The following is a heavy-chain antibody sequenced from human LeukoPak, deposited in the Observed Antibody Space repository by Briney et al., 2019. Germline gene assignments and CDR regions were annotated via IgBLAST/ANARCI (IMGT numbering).Heavy chain of an antibody. CDR1: GFTFRSYA. D-gene: IGHD6-6*01. V-gene: IGHV3-30*01. Sequence: GRSLRLSCAASGFTFRSYAMHWVRQAPGKGLEWLAVISYDGSNKYYADSVKGRFTISRDNSKNTLHLQMNSLRAEDTAVYYCARDPQGGSSPRFDYWGQGTLVTVSS. CDR2: ISYDGSNK. CDR3: ARDPQGGSSPRFDY. J-gene: IGHJ4*02.